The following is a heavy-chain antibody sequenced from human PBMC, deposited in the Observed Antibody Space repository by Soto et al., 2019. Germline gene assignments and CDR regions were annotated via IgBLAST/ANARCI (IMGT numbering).Heavy chain of an antibody. CDR2: INHSGST. J-gene: IGHJ4*02. Sequence: PSETLSLTCAVYGGSFSGYYWSWIRQPPGKGLEWIGEINHSGSTNYNPSLKSRVTISVDTSKNQFSLKLISVTAADTAVYYCARVKRAVTTPINFDYWGQGALVTVSS. D-gene: IGHD4-17*01. CDR1: GGSFSGYY. V-gene: IGHV4-34*01. CDR3: ARVKRAVTTPINFDY.